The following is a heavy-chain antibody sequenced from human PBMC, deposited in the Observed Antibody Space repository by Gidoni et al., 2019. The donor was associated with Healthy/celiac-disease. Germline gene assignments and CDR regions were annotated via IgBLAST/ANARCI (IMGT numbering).Heavy chain of an antibody. Sequence: QVQLVQSGAEVKKPGASVTVPCKASGYPFTGYYMHWVRQAPGQGLEWMGWINPNSGGTNYAQKFQGRVTMTRDTSISTAYMELSRLRSDDTAVYYCARGQNSGWYLPGYWGQGTLVTVSS. CDR3: ARGQNSGWYLPGY. D-gene: IGHD6-19*01. J-gene: IGHJ4*02. CDR2: INPNSGGT. V-gene: IGHV1-2*02. CDR1: GYPFTGYY.